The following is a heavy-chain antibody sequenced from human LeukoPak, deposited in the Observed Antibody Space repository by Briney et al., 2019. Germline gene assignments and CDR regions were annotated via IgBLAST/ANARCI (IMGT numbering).Heavy chain of an antibody. CDR2: ISAYNGNT. J-gene: IGHJ6*03. V-gene: IGHV1-18*01. CDR3: ARMSYYYYYMDV. CDR1: GYTFTSYG. Sequence: ASVKVSCKASGYTFTSYGISWVRQAPGQGLEWMGWISAYNGNTNYAQKPQGRVTMTTDTSTSTAYMELRSLRSDDTAVYYCARMSYYYYYMDVWGKGTTVTVSS.